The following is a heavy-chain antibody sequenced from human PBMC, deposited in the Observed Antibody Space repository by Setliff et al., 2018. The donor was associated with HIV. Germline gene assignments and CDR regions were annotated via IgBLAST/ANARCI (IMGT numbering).Heavy chain of an antibody. Sequence: PGGSLRLSCAASGFTFKNYWMSWVRQAPGKGLQFMANINQDASKKYYVDSVKGRFTISRDNAKNSLSLQMNSLRVEDTAVYFCATILVNQQPYRYFDYWGQGTLVTVSS. CDR3: ATILVNQQPYRYFDY. CDR1: GFTFKNYW. CDR2: INQDASKK. V-gene: IGHV3-7*03. D-gene: IGHD6-13*01. J-gene: IGHJ4*02.